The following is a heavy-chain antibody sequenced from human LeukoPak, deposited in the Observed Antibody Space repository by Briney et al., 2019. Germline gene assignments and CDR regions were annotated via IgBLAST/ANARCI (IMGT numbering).Heavy chain of an antibody. Sequence: SETLSLTCAVYGVSFSGYYWSWIRQPPGKGLEWIGEINHSGSTNYNPSLKSRVTISVDTSKNQFSLKLSSVTAADTAVYYCARDGVVTPPGDYWGQGTLVTVSS. CDR3: ARDGVVTPPGDY. V-gene: IGHV4-34*01. J-gene: IGHJ4*02. CDR1: GVSFSGYY. D-gene: IGHD4-23*01. CDR2: INHSGST.